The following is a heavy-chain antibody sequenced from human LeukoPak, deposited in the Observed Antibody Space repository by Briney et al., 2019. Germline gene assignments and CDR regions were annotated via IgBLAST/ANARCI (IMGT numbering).Heavy chain of an antibody. Sequence: GGSLRLSCAASGFTFSSYAMSWVRQAPGKGLEWVSAISGSGGSTYYADSVKGRFTISRDNSKNTLYLQMNSLRAEDTAVYYCATFDWLLSGFDYWGQGTLVTGSS. V-gene: IGHV3-23*01. CDR1: GFTFSSYA. CDR2: ISGSGGST. D-gene: IGHD3-9*01. CDR3: ATFDWLLSGFDY. J-gene: IGHJ4*02.